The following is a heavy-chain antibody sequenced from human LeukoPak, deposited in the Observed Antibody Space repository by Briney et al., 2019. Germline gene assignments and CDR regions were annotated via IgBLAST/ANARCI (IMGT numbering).Heavy chain of an antibody. J-gene: IGHJ4*02. CDR2: IYHSGST. CDR3: AREVGGVLDY. CDR1: GYSISSGYY. V-gene: IGHV4-38-2*02. Sequence: PSETLSLTCTVSGYSISSGYYWGWIRQPPGKRLEWIGSIYHSGSTYYNPSLKSRVTISVDTSKNQFSLKLSSVTAADTAVYYCAREVGGVLDYWGQGTLVTVSS. D-gene: IGHD1-26*01.